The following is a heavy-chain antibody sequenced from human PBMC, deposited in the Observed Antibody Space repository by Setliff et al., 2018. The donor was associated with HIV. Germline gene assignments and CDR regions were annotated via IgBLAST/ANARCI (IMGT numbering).Heavy chain of an antibody. J-gene: IGHJ4*02. CDR2: ISSGGEIT. CDR1: GFTFSSYS. Sequence: GSLRLSCAASGFTFSSYSMNWVRQAPGKGLEWVSAISSGGEITFYADSVKGRFTISRDNSKNTLYLQMISLRADDTAVYYCARDDRWVYNDYLDYWGQGTLVTVSS. D-gene: IGHD3-10*01. CDR3: ARDDRWVYNDYLDY. V-gene: IGHV3-23*01.